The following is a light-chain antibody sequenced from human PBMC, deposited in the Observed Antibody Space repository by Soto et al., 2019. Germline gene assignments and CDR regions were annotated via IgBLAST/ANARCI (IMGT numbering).Light chain of an antibody. CDR3: QQYNGFSRT. CDR1: YSIDSW. V-gene: IGKV1-5*03. CDR2: KAS. Sequence: DMQMTQSPSTLSSSVGGRVTMTCRASYSIDSWLAWYQQKPGKPPKLLIYKASSLESGVPPRFTGSGSGTEFTLTISSLQPDDFATYYCQQYNGFSRTFGQGTKVDI. J-gene: IGKJ1*01.